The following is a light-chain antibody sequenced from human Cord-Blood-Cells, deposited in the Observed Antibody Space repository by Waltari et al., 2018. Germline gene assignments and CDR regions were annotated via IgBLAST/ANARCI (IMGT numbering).Light chain of an antibody. J-gene: IGKJ2*01. CDR2: KVS. CDR3: MQGTHWPPYT. V-gene: IGKV2-30*01. CDR1: PSLVYRYGNTY. Sequence: DVVMTQSPLSLPVTLGQPASISCRSSPSLVYRYGNTYLNWFQQRPGQSPRRLIYKVSNRDSGVPDRFSGSGSGTDFTLKISRVEAEDVGVYYCMQGTHWPPYTFGQGTKLEIK.